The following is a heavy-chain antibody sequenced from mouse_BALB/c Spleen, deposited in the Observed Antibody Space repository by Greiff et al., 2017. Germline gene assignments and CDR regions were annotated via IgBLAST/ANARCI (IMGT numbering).Heavy chain of an antibody. CDR2: INPSTGYT. V-gene: IGHV1-7*01. CDR1: GYTFTSYW. CDR3: ARFPHYYAMDY. J-gene: IGHJ4*01. Sequence: QVQLKESGAELAKPGASVKMSCKASGYTFTSYWMHWVKQRPGQGLEWIGYINPSTGYTEYNQKFKDKATLTADKSSSTAYMQLSSLTSEDSAVYYCARFPHYYAMDYWGQGTSVTVSS.